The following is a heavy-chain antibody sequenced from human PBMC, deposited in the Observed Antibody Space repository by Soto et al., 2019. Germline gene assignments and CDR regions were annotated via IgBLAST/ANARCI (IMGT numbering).Heavy chain of an antibody. CDR2: ISAYNGKT. J-gene: IGHJ3*02. V-gene: IGHV1-18*01. CDR3: ARPVYDFWSGYPDAFDI. CDR1: GYTFTSYG. D-gene: IGHD3-3*01. Sequence: QVRLVQSGAEVKKPGASVKVSCKASGYTFTSYGISWVRQAPGQGREWMGWISAYNGKTNCAQKLQGRVTMTTDTSTSTAYMELRILRSDDTAVYYCARPVYDFWSGYPDAFDIWGQGTMVTVSS.